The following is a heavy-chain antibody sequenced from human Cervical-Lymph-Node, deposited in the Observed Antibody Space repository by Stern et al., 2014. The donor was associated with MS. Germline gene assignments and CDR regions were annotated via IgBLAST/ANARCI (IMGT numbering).Heavy chain of an antibody. D-gene: IGHD2-15*01. Sequence: VQLVQSGAEVKKPGASVKVSCKAPGYTFTNYYMNWVRQAPGQGLEWMGMINPRGGGTSHAQKFQGRLTMTRDTSTSKVYMEMSSLRSDDTAVYYCARGSTSFYGMDVWGQGTTVTVSS. CDR1: GYTFTNYY. V-gene: IGHV1-46*01. J-gene: IGHJ6*02. CDR3: ARGSTSFYGMDV. CDR2: INPRGGGT.